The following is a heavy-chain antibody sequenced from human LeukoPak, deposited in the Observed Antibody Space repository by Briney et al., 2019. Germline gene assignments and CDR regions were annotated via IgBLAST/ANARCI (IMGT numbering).Heavy chain of an antibody. CDR3: ARPSCSGGSCYAFDI. Sequence: SETLSLTCTVSGGSISSSYYWGWIRQPPGKGLEWIGSIYYSGSTYYNPSLKSRVTISVDTSKNQFSLKLSSVTAADTAVYYCARPSCSGGSCYAFDIWGQGTMVTVSS. CDR2: IYYSGST. V-gene: IGHV4-39*01. CDR1: GGSISSSYY. J-gene: IGHJ3*02. D-gene: IGHD2-15*01.